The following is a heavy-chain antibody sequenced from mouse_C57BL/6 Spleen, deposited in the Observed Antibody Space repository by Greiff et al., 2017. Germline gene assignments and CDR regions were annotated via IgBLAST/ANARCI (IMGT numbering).Heavy chain of an antibody. CDR1: GYTFTDYY. V-gene: IGHV1-75*01. Sequence: VQGVESGPELVKPGASVKISCKASGYTFTDYYINWVKQRPGQGLEWIGWIFPGSGSTYYNEKFKGKATLTVDKSSSTAYMLLSSLTSEDSAVYFCARWRAYGNYVGAMDYWGQGTSVTVSS. CDR2: IFPGSGST. J-gene: IGHJ4*01. CDR3: ARWRAYGNYVGAMDY. D-gene: IGHD2-1*01.